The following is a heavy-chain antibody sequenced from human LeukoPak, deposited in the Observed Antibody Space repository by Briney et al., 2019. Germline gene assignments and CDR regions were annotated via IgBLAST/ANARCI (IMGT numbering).Heavy chain of an antibody. V-gene: IGHV3-23*01. D-gene: IGHD3-9*01. Sequence: PGGSLRLSCAASGFTFSSYAVSWVRQAPGKGLAWVSAISDSGDRTQHADSVRGRFTISRDNSKNTLYLQMNSPRVEDTAVYYCTRAQLSYYDILTGLVPTDAFDIWGQGTMVTVSS. CDR1: GFTFSSYA. CDR2: ISDSGDRT. J-gene: IGHJ3*02. CDR3: TRAQLSYYDILTGLVPTDAFDI.